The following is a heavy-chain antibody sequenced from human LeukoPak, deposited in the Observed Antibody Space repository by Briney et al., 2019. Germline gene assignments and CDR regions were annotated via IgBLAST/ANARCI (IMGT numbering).Heavy chain of an antibody. CDR3: ARGPVPSMPDCSGGSFYMPVY. V-gene: IGHV1-2*02. D-gene: IGHD2-15*01. CDR2: INPTSCGT. Sequence: AGVKVSPMRSLYTFTGYFMHTVPQAPRPEGEGMGWINPTSCGTNSAQKLQGRVTMTRDTSNSTAYMELSRLRSDDTAVYYCARGPVPSMPDCSGGSFYMPVYCGEGTLVTVSS. J-gene: IGHJ4*02. CDR1: LYTFTGYF.